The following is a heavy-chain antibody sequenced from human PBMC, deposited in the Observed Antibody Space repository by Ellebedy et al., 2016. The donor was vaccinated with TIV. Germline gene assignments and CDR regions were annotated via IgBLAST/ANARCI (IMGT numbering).Heavy chain of an antibody. CDR3: ARDGGGRYSGYDLLVSSSWYFFDY. D-gene: IGHD5-12*01. J-gene: IGHJ4*02. CDR1: GGTFSSYA. Sequence: ASVKVSCKASGGTFSSYAISWVRQAPGQGLEWMGWISAYNGNTNYAQKFQGRVTMTRDTSTSTVYMELSSLRSEETAVYYCARDGGGRYSGYDLLVSSSWYFFDYWGQGTLVTVSS. CDR2: ISAYNGNT. V-gene: IGHV1-18*01.